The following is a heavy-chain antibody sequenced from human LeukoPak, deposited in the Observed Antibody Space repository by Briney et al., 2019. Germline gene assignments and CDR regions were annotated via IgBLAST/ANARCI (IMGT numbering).Heavy chain of an antibody. J-gene: IGHJ4*02. CDR2: IYYSGST. V-gene: IGHV4-59*01. D-gene: IGHD6-19*01. CDR3: ARGSTAVAVGADY. Sequence: SETLSLTCTVSGGSISSYYWSWIRQPPGKGLEWIGYIYYSGSTNYNPSLKSRVTISVDTSKNQFSLKLSSVTAADAAVYYCARGSTAVAVGADYWGQGTLVTVSS. CDR1: GGSISSYY.